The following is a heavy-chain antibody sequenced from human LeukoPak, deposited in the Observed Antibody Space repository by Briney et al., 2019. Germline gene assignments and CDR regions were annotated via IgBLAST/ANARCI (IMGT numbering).Heavy chain of an antibody. CDR1: GYTFTSYY. V-gene: IGHV1-2*02. CDR2: INPNSGGT. D-gene: IGHD4-23*01. Sequence: GASVKVSCKASGYTFTSYYMHWVRQAPGQGLEWMGWINPNSGGTNYAQKFQGRVTMTRDTSISTAYMELSRLRSDDTAVYYCAIAYGGNLYYFDYWGQGTLVTVSS. J-gene: IGHJ4*02. CDR3: AIAYGGNLYYFDY.